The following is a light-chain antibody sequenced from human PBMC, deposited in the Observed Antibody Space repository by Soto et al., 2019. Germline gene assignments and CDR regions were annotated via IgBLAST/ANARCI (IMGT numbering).Light chain of an antibody. CDR1: SSNIGNNY. CDR3: GTWDSSLSAYV. V-gene: IGLV1-51*01. J-gene: IGLJ1*01. CDR2: DNN. Sequence: QSVLTQPPSVSAAPGQTVTISCSGSSSNIGNNYVSWYQQLPGTAPKLLIYDNNKRPSGIPDRFSGSKSGTSAPLGNTGLQTWDVDDYYCGTWDSSLSAYVFGTGTKLTVL.